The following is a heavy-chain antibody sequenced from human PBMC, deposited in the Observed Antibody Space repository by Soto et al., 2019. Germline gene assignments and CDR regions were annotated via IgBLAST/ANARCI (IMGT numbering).Heavy chain of an antibody. Sequence: QGQLEQSGAEVKRPGASVKVSCKASGYAFTNYGISWVRQAPGQGLEWMGWITVNSGNTKYAQKIQGRVTMSTDTSTSTADMELRSLRYDDTAVYFCARGLGGGYYSLDYWGQGTLVTVSS. V-gene: IGHV1-18*01. D-gene: IGHD1-26*01. J-gene: IGHJ4*02. CDR2: ITVNSGNT. CDR1: GYAFTNYG. CDR3: ARGLGGGYYSLDY.